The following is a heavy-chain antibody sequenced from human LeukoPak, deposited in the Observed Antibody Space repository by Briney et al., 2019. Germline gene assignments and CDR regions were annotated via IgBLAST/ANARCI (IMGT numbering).Heavy chain of an antibody. CDR1: GGTFSSYA. J-gene: IGHJ4*02. Sequence: GASVKVSCKASGGTFSSYAISWVRQAPGRGLEWMGGIIPIFGTANYAQKFQGRVTITADESTSTAYMELSSLRSEDTAVYYCARDHYDSSGYPLDYWGQGTLVTVSS. V-gene: IGHV1-69*13. CDR3: ARDHYDSSGYPLDY. D-gene: IGHD3-22*01. CDR2: IIPIFGTA.